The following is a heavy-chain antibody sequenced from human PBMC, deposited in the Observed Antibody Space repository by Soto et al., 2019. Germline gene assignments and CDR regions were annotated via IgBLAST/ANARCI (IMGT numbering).Heavy chain of an antibody. CDR2: IYYSGST. D-gene: IGHD5-12*01. CDR3: AREGGYDYGKAFDY. J-gene: IGHJ4*02. V-gene: IGHV4-59*01. CDR1: GGSISSYY. Sequence: QVQLQESGPGLVKPSETLSLTCTVSGGSISSYYWSWIRQPPGKGLEWIGYIYYSGSTNYNPSLKSRVTISVDTSKNQFSLKLSSVTAADTAVYYCAREGGYDYGKAFDYWGQGTLVTVSS.